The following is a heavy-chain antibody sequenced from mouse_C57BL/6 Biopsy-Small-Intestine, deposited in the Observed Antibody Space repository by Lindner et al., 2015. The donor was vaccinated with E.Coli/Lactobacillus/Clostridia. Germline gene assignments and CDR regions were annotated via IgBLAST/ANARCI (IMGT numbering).Heavy chain of an antibody. D-gene: IGHD1-2*01. J-gene: IGHJ2*01. CDR3: AKSLGGNFDY. V-gene: IGHV1-81*01. Sequence: VQLQESGAELARPGASVKLSCKASGYTFTSYGITWVKQRTGQGLEWIGEIYIRSGNTYYSEKFKGRATLTADKSPSTAYMELRSLTSEDSAVYFCAKSLGGNFDYWGQGTTLTVSS. CDR2: IYIRSGNT. CDR1: GYTFTSYG.